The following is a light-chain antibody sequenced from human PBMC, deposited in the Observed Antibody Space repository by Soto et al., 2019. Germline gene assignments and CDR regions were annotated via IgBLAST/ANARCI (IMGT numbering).Light chain of an antibody. CDR3: CSYAASNTFV. Sequence: QSVLTQPASVSGAPGQSITISCTGTSSNVGSYKLVSWYQQHPGKAPKVMIYDVSKRPSGVPDRFSGSKSGNTASLTISGLQAEDEADYYCCSYAASNTFVFGTGTKVTVL. CDR2: DVS. V-gene: IGLV2-23*02. J-gene: IGLJ1*01. CDR1: SSNVGSYKL.